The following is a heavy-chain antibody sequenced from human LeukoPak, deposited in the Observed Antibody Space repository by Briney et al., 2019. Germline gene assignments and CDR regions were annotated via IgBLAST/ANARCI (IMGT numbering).Heavy chain of an antibody. Sequence: SETLSLTCTVSGGSISSGGYYWSWIGQHPGKGLEWIGYIYYSGSTYYNPSLKSRVTISVDTSKNQFSLKLSSVTAADTAVYYCARDPRSSTSYYYYGMDVWGQGTTVTVSS. V-gene: IGHV4-31*03. D-gene: IGHD2-2*01. J-gene: IGHJ6*02. CDR1: GGSISSGGYY. CDR3: ARDPRSSTSYYYYGMDV. CDR2: IYYSGST.